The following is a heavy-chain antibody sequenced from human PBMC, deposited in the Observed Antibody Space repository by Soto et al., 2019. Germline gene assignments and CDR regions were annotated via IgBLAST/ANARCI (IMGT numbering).Heavy chain of an antibody. CDR3: ARFIVVVTAIEHYYYGMDV. J-gene: IGHJ6*02. D-gene: IGHD2-21*02. CDR1: GGTFSSYA. Sequence: SVKVSCKASGGTFSSYAISWVRQAPGQGLEWMGGIIPIFGTANYAQKFQGRVTITADESTSTAYMELSSLRSEDTAVYYCARFIVVVTAIEHYYYGMDVWGQGTTVTVSS. V-gene: IGHV1-69*13. CDR2: IIPIFGTA.